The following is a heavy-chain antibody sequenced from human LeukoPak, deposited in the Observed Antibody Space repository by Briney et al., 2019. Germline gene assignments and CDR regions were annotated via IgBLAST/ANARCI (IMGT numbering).Heavy chain of an antibody. V-gene: IGHV5-51*01. J-gene: IGHJ4*02. CDR1: GYSFTSYW. CDR2: IYPGDSDT. D-gene: IGHD3-22*01. Sequence: GESLKISCKGSGYSFTSYWIGWVRQMPGKGLEWMGIIYPGDSDTRYSPSFQGQVTISADKSISTAYLQWSSLKASDTAMYYCAGRNFDPSGSASLDYWGQGTLVTVSS. CDR3: AGRNFDPSGSASLDY.